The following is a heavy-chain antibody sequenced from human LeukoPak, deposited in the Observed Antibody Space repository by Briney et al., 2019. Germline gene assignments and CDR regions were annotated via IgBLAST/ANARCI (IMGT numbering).Heavy chain of an antibody. V-gene: IGHV1-2*02. Sequence: ASVTVSCKASGYTFTGYYMHWVRQAPGQGLEGMGWINANSGGTNYAQKFQGRVTMTRDTSISTAYMELSRLRSDDTAVYYCARLEARYYDSSGHFDYWGQGPLVTVSS. D-gene: IGHD3-22*01. CDR3: ARLEARYYDSSGHFDY. CDR1: GYTFTGYY. J-gene: IGHJ4*02. CDR2: INANSGGT.